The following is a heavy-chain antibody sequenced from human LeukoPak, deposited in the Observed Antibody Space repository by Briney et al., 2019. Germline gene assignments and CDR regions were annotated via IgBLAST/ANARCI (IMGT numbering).Heavy chain of an antibody. V-gene: IGHV1-8*01. CDR1: GYTFTSYD. CDR2: MNPNSGNT. J-gene: IGHJ4*02. Sequence: ASVKVSCKASGYTFTSYDINWVRQATGQGLEWMGWMNPNSGNTGYAQKFQGRVSMTRNTSISTAYMKLSSLKSEDTAVYYCARGGGYSYGILDYWAQGTPVTVSS. CDR3: ARGGGYSYGILDY. D-gene: IGHD5-18*01.